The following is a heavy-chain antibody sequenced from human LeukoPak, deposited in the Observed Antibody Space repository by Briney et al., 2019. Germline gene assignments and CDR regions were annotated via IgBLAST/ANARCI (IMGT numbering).Heavy chain of an antibody. CDR3: AKEGSRYAFDM. CDR2: ITGSGRNT. J-gene: IGHJ3*02. V-gene: IGHV3-23*01. D-gene: IGHD3-16*02. CDR1: GFTFRNHV. Sequence: PGGSLRLSCAASGFTFRNHVMSWARQAPGKGLEWVSSITGSGRNTYYIDSVEGRSTVSRDNSRNTFYLQLNSLRVEDTAVYYCAKEGSRYAFDMWGQGTMVTVSS.